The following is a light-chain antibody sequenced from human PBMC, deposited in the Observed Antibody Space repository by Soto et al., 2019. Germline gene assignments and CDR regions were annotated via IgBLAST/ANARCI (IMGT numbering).Light chain of an antibody. J-gene: IGLJ2*01. CDR3: QSADSSGTYVV. CDR2: KDS. CDR1: ALPKQY. Sequence: SYELTQPPSVSVSPGQTARITCSGDALPKQYAYWYQQKPGQAPVLVIYKDSERPSGIPERFSGSGSGTTVTLTISGVQAEDEADYYCQSADSSGTYVVFGGGTK. V-gene: IGLV3-25*02.